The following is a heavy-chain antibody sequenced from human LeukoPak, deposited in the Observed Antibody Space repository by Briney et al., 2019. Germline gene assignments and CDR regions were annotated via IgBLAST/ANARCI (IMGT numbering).Heavy chain of an antibody. CDR2: FYPGDSDT. V-gene: IGHV5-51*01. D-gene: IGHD2-21*02. J-gene: IGHJ4*02. CDR3: ATGGGVVTVYY. CDR1: GYSFTSYW. Sequence: GESLEFSCKGSGYSFTSYWIGGVRRMPGKGLGWIGIFYPGDSDTRYSPSFQGQVTISADKSISTAYLQWSSLKASDTAMYYCATGGGVVTVYYWGQGTLVTVSS.